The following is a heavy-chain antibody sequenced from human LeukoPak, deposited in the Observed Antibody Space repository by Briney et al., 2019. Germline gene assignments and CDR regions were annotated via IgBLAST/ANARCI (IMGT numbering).Heavy chain of an antibody. CDR2: IRGSGTTI. D-gene: IGHD2-2*01. CDR1: GFTFSTSS. CDR3: ARDSRSHCGTDACYGPYFDY. V-gene: IGHV3-48*01. J-gene: IGHJ4*02. Sequence: GGSLRLSCAASGFTFSTSSMNWVRQAPGKGLEWTSYIRGSGTTIYYADSVKGRFTISRDNARNSLYLQMDSLRAEDTAVYFCARDSRSHCGTDACYGPYFDYWGQGTLVTVSS.